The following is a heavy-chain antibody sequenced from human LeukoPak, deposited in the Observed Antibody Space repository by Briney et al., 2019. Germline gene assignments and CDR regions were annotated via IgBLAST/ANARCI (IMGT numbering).Heavy chain of an antibody. CDR3: AKERQWLVLRTDAFDI. CDR1: GFTFSSYG. J-gene: IGHJ3*02. V-gene: IGHV3-30*02. CDR2: IRYDGSNK. D-gene: IGHD6-19*01. Sequence: GGSLRLSCAASGFTFSSYGMHWVRQAPGKGLEWVAFIRYDGSNKYYADSVKGRFTISRDNSKNTLYLQMNSLRAEDTAVYYCAKERQWLVLRTDAFDIWGQGTMVTVSS.